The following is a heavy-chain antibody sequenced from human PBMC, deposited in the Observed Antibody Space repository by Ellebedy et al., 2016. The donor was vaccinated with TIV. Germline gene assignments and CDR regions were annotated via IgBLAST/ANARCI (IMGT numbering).Heavy chain of an antibody. J-gene: IGHJ3*02. Sequence: GESLKISCAASGFTFSRYWMTWVRQAPGKGLEWVSSISVSSGKTYYTDSAKGRFTISRDNSKNTLYLQMNSLKAEDTAAYYCAKSVDGYTVGAFDIWGQGTMVTVSS. CDR3: AKSVDGYTVGAFDI. V-gene: IGHV3-23*01. D-gene: IGHD5-24*01. CDR1: GFTFSRYW. CDR2: ISVSSGKT.